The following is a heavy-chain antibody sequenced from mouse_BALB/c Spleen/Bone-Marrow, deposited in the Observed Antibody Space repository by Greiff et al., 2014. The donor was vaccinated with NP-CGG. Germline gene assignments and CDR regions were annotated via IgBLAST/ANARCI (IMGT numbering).Heavy chain of an antibody. CDR2: IDPANGNT. V-gene: IGHV14-3*02. CDR1: GFNIKDTY. J-gene: IGHJ4*01. D-gene: IGHD4-1*01. CDR3: ARWEYYAMDY. Sequence: VQLQQSGAELVKPGASVKLSCTASGFNIKDTYMHWVKQRPERGLEWIGRIDPANGNTKYDPKFQGKATITADTPSNTAYLQLSSLTSEDTAVYYCARWEYYAMDYWGQGTSVTVSS.